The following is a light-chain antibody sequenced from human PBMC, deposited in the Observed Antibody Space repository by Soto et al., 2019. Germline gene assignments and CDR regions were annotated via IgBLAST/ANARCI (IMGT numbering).Light chain of an antibody. Sequence: QSVLTQPPSVSGAPGQRVTISCTGSNSNLGAGYDVHWYQQHPGTAPKFLIYGNKNRPSGVPDRFSGSKSGTSASLAITGLQAEDEADYYCQSFDNSLSGLSYAFGPGTKLTVL. CDR1: NSNLGAGYD. CDR2: GNK. CDR3: QSFDNSLSGLSYA. J-gene: IGLJ1*01. V-gene: IGLV1-40*01.